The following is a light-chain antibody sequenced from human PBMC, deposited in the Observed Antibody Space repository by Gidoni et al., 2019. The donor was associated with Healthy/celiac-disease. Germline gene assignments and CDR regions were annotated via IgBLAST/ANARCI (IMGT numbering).Light chain of an antibody. J-gene: IGKJ2*01. CDR2: DAS. CDR3: QQRSNWHPTT. Sequence: EIVLTQSPATLSLSPGERATLSCRASQSVSSYLAWYQQKPGQAPRLLIYDASNRATGIPARFSGGGSGTDCTLTISSLEPEDFAVYYCQQRSNWHPTTFGQGTKLEIK. CDR1: QSVSSY. V-gene: IGKV3-11*01.